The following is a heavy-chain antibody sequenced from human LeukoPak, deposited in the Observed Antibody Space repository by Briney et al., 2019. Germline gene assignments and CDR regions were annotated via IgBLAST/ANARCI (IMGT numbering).Heavy chain of an antibody. J-gene: IGHJ5*02. CDR2: IYYSGST. V-gene: IGHV4-59*12. CDR1: GGSISSYY. D-gene: IGHD3-10*01. CDR3: ARDQGGGLWFGIQGRESWFDP. Sequence: PSETLSLTCTVSGGSISSYYWSWIRQPPGKGLEWIGYIYYSGSTNYNPSPKSRVTISVDTSKNQFSLKLSSVTAADTAVYYCARDQGGGLWFGIQGRESWFDPWGQGTLVTVSS.